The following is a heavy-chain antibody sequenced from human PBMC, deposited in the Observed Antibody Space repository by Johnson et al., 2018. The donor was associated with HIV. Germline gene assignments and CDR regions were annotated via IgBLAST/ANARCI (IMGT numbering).Heavy chain of an antibody. J-gene: IGHJ3*02. D-gene: IGHD1-26*01. CDR1: GFTFSSYG. CDR3: AVWELGLGIDFDI. V-gene: IGHV3-30*19. CDR2: ISYDGSNK. Sequence: QVQLVESGGGVVQPGRSLRLSCAASGFTFSSYGMHWVRQAPGKGLEWVAVISYDGSNKNYADSVKGRFTVSRDNSKNTVYLQMNSLRDEDTAVYYCAVWELGLGIDFDIWGQGTMVTVSS.